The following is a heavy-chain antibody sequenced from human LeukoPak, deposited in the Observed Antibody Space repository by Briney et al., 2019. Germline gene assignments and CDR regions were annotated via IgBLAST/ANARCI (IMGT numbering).Heavy chain of an antibody. J-gene: IGHJ3*02. V-gene: IGHV3-21*01. CDR3: ARSPREGWWAAAGRLDAFDI. CDR1: GFTFSSYS. CDR2: ISSSSSYI. D-gene: IGHD6-13*01. Sequence: PGGSLRLSCAASGFTFSSYSMNWVRQAPGKGLEWGSSISSSSSYIYYADSGKGRFTIARDNAKHSLYLQMNSLRAEDTAVYYCARSPREGWWAAAGRLDAFDIWGQRTMVTVSS.